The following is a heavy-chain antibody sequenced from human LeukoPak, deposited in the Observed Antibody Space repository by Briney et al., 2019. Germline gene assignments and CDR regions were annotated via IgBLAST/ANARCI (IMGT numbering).Heavy chain of an antibody. D-gene: IGHD5-12*01. CDR2: VTSHSTHI. CDR1: GFTFSTYS. CDR3: ARAGGIESAFD. V-gene: IGHV3-21*06. Sequence: KPGGSLRLSCAASGFTFSTYSISWLRQAPGKGPEWVSSVTSHSTHIYSADSVRGPFTISRDNAKNSLYLQMNRLRAEDTAVYYCARAGGIESAFDWGQGSLVTVSS. J-gene: IGHJ4*02.